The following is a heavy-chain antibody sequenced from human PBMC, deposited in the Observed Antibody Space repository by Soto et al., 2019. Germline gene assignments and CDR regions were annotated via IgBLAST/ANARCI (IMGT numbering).Heavy chain of an antibody. J-gene: IGHJ6*02. V-gene: IGHV3-21*01. Sequence: EGQLVESGGGLVKPGGSLRLSCAASGFTLRGYSMTWVRQASGKGLEWVSFISSNSNRIFYGDSVKGRFTISRDDAKNALYLDMNSLRAEDTAVYHCARQRYYYDSSGYLHGMDVWGQGTTVTVSS. D-gene: IGHD3-22*01. CDR2: ISSNSNRI. CDR3: ARQRYYYDSSGYLHGMDV. CDR1: GFTLRGYS.